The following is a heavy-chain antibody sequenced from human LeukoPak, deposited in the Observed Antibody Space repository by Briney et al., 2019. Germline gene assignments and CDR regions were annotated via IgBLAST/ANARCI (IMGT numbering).Heavy chain of an antibody. V-gene: IGHV4-30-4*01. J-gene: IGHJ4*02. Sequence: SETLSLTCTVSGGSISSGDYYWSWIRQPPGKGLEWIGYIYYSGSTYYNPSLKSRVTISVDTSKNQFSLKLSSVTAAYYCARFVVGQWLINYWGQGALVTVSS. D-gene: IGHD6-19*01. CDR1: GGSISSGDYY. CDR3: VGQWLINY. CDR2: IYYSGST.